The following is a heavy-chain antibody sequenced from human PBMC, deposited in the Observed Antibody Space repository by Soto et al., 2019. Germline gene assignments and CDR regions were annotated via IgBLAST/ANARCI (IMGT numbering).Heavy chain of an antibody. Sequence: PGGSLRLSCAASGFTFSSYGMHWVRQAPGKGLEWVAVISYDGSNKYYADSVKGRFTISRDNSNNTLYLQMNSLRAEDTAVYYCAKDGEAAAGYYYYYGMDVWGQGTTVTVSS. CDR3: AKDGEAAAGYYYYYGMDV. V-gene: IGHV3-30*18. J-gene: IGHJ6*02. CDR2: ISYDGSNK. D-gene: IGHD6-13*01. CDR1: GFTFSSYG.